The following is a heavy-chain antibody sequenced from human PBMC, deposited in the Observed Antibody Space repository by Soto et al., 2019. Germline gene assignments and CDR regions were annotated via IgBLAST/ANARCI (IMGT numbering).Heavy chain of an antibody. CDR3: ARDNDRPQLGGNYYYILDV. J-gene: IGHJ6*02. CDR2: IMPIFRTP. Sequence: QVQLEQSGAEVKKPGSSVKVSGKASGGTFRNSVISWVRQAPEQGLEWMGGIMPIFRTPDYARKFQGRVTITADESTSTAYMELSGLRSDDTAVYFCARDNDRPQLGGNYYYILDVWGHGTTVTVSS. V-gene: IGHV1-69*12. CDR1: GGTFRNSV. D-gene: IGHD1-1*01.